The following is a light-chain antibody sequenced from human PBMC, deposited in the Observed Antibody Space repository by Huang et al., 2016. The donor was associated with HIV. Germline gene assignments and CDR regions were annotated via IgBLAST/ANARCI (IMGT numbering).Light chain of an antibody. V-gene: IGKV3-15*01. CDR1: QSVSSN. CDR2: GAS. CDR3: QQYNNWPPAT. Sequence: EIVMTQSPATLSVSPGERATLSCRASQSVSSNLAWYQQKPGQAPRRLIYGASTRATGSPARFSGSGSGTECTLTISSLQSEDFAVYYCQQYNNWPPATVGPGTKVDIK. J-gene: IGKJ3*01.